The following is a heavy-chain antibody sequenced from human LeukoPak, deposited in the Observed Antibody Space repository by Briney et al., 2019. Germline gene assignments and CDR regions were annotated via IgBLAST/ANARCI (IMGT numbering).Heavy chain of an antibody. J-gene: IGHJ6*02. D-gene: IGHD3-10*01. CDR3: AKDRGGFSYYYYGMDV. CDR2: ISYDGSNK. Sequence: PGGSLRLSCAASGFTFSSYGMHWVRQAPGKGLEWVAVISYDGSNKYYADSVKGRFTISRDNSKNTLYLQMNSLNSLRAEDTAVYYCAKDRGGFSYYYYGMDVRGQGTTVTVSS. V-gene: IGHV3-30*18. CDR1: GFTFSSYG.